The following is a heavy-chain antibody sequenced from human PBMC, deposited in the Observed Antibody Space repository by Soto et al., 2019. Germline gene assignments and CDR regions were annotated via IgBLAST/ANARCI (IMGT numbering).Heavy chain of an antibody. CDR1: GYTFTSYG. J-gene: IGHJ3*02. CDR2: ISAYNGNT. Sequence: QVQLVQSGAEVKKPGASVKVSCKASGYTFTSYGIIWVRQAPGQGLEWMGWISAYNGNTNYAQKLQGRVTMTTDTSTSTAYMELRSLRSDDTAVYYCARLGVALRPGFGESTPPGAFDIWGQGTMVTVSS. CDR3: ARLGVALRPGFGESTPPGAFDI. V-gene: IGHV1-18*01. D-gene: IGHD3-10*01.